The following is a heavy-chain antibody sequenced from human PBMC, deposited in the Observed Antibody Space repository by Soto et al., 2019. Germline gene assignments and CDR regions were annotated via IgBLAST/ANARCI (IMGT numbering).Heavy chain of an antibody. J-gene: IGHJ4*02. D-gene: IGHD3-16*01. CDR2: ISATGGGT. CDR1: GFKFSNYA. Sequence: PGGSLRLSCAASGFKFSNYAMSWVRQAPGKGLEWVSLISATGGGTYYADSVKGRFTISRDNSHNTLYLQVHSLTAEDTAVYYCAKDRRAGGNSAFYFDFWGQGAQVTVPS. CDR3: AKDRRAGGNSAFYFDF. V-gene: IGHV3-23*01.